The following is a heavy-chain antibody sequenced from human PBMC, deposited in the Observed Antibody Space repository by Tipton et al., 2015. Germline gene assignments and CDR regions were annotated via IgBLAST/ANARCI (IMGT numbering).Heavy chain of an antibody. CDR1: GFTFSNFY. CDR2: IKEGGSAK. J-gene: IGHJ4*02. Sequence: SLRLSCAASGFTFSNFYMGWVRQAPGKGMQWVANIKEGGSAKYYVNSVTGRFTISRDNTKKSLYLQLNSLGAEDTAVYYCAKDAMRGGDFDFWGQGTLVTVSS. V-gene: IGHV3-7*03. D-gene: IGHD2-21*01. CDR3: AKDAMRGGDFDF.